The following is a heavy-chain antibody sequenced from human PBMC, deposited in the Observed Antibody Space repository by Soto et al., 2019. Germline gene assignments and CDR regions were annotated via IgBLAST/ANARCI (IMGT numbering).Heavy chain of an antibody. Sequence: QVQLVQSGAEVKKPGASVKVSCKASGYTFTSYGISWVRQAPGQGLEWMGWISAHNGNTNYAKKLQGSVTMTTDTSTSAAYMELRSLRSDGTAVYYCASFKREYSGYDSSAFDIWGQGTMVTVSS. D-gene: IGHD5-12*01. J-gene: IGHJ3*02. CDR3: ASFKREYSGYDSSAFDI. CDR1: GYTFTSYG. V-gene: IGHV1-18*01. CDR2: ISAHNGNT.